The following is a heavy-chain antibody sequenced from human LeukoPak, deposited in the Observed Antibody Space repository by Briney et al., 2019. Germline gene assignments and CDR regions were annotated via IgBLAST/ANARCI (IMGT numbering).Heavy chain of an antibody. CDR2: IWYDGSDK. J-gene: IGHJ4*02. D-gene: IGHD3-10*01. V-gene: IGHV3-33*08. CDR3: ARDKQHYYASGSCSIDY. CDR1: GFTFSSCG. Sequence: GGSLRLSCAASGFTFSSCGMHWVRQAPGKGLEWVAVIWYDGSDKYYADSVKGRFTISRDTSKNTLYLQMNSLRPEDTAVYYCARDKQHYYASGSCSIDYWGQGTLVTVSS.